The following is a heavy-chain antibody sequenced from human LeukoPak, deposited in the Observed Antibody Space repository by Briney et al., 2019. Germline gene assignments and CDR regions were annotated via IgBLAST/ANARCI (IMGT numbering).Heavy chain of an antibody. V-gene: IGHV1-69*13. J-gene: IGHJ3*02. Sequence: GASVKVSCKASGGTFSSYAISWVRQAPGQGLEWMGGIIPIFGTANYAQKFQGRVTITADESTSTAYMELSSLRSEDTAVYYCARGSRYYYDSSGYEAFDIWGQGTMVTVSS. D-gene: IGHD3-22*01. CDR3: ARGSRYYYDSSGYEAFDI. CDR1: GGTFSSYA. CDR2: IIPIFGTA.